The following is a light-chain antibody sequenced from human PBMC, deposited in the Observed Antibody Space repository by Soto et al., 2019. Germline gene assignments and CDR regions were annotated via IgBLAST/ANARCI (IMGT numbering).Light chain of an antibody. CDR3: SSYTSTSTLVV. V-gene: IGLV2-14*01. Sequence: QSALTQPASVSGSPGQSITISCTGTSSDVGGYNYVSWYQQHPGKAPKLMIYDVSNRPSGVSNRFSGSKSDNTASLTIPGLQAEDEADYYCSSYTSTSTLVVFGGGTKLTVL. CDR1: SSDVGGYNY. J-gene: IGLJ2*01. CDR2: DVS.